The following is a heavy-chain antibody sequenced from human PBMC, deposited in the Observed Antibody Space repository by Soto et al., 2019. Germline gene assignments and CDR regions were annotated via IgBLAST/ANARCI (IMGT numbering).Heavy chain of an antibody. Sequence: QVQVVESGGGVVQPGRSLRLSCTASGFSLSDYVMHWVRQPPGKGLEWVAVTWWHGRDIFYEGSVKGRFTISRDNSKNTLYLQRNSLRVEETAVYYCARDQGGQSGNFIFDNWGQGTLVTVSS. CDR2: TWWHGRDI. V-gene: IGHV3-33*01. CDR1: GFSLSDYV. J-gene: IGHJ4*02. D-gene: IGHD1-26*01. CDR3: ARDQGGQSGNFIFDN.